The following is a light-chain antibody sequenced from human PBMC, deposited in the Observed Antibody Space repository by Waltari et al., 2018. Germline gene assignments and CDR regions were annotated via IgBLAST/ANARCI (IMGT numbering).Light chain of an antibody. CDR3: QQCYTYPYT. CDR2: WAS. Sequence: DIVMTQSPDSLAVSLGERATINCTSSQSVLSSSNNTNYLGWYQQQPGQPPKLLISWASTRESGVPDRFSGSGSGTDFTLTISSLQTEDVAVYYCQQCYTYPYTFGQGTNLEIK. J-gene: IGKJ2*01. CDR1: QSVLSSSNNTNY. V-gene: IGKV4-1*01.